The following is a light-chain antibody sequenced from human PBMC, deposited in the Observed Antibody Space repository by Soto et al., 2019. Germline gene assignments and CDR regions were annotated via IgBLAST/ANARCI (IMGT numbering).Light chain of an antibody. CDR3: QQYTNTNNPWM. Sequence: EIPLTQSPSLLVAFLGERVPIPCRASQVIGIYLAWYQQKPGKAPNPLISAASTLQSGVPSRFSGSGSGTEFTLTISSLQPEDFATYYCQQYTNTNNPWMFGQGTKVDIK. CDR1: QVIGIY. CDR2: AAS. J-gene: IGKJ1*01. V-gene: IGKV1-9*01.